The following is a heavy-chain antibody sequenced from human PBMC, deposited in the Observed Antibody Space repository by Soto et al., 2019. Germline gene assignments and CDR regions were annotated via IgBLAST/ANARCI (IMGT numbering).Heavy chain of an antibody. CDR2: INPSGGST. Sequence: ASVKVSCKASGYTFTSYYMHWVRQAPGQGLEWMGIINPSGGSTSYAQKFQGRVTMTRDTSTSTVYMELSSLRSEDTAVYYCARGQGTVATPWHVLVAHNDEANDAFDIWGQGTMVTVSS. CDR3: ARGQGTVATPWHVLVAHNDEANDAFDI. V-gene: IGHV1-46*03. J-gene: IGHJ3*02. CDR1: GYTFTSYY. D-gene: IGHD4-17*01.